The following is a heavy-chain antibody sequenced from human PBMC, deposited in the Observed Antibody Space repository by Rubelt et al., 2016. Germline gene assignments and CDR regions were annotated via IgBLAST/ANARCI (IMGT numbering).Heavy chain of an antibody. CDR1: GFTFRNYW. V-gene: IGHV3-23*04. J-gene: IGHJ4*02. CDR2: ISGSGGST. D-gene: IGHD1-1*01. Sequence: EVQLVESGGGLVQPGGSLRLSCVASGFTFRNYWMTWVRQAPGKGLEWVSAISGSGGSTYYADSVKGRFTISRDNSKNTLYLQMNSLRAEDTAVYYCARDLGTTGYFDYWGQGTLVTGSS. CDR3: ARDLGTTGYFDY.